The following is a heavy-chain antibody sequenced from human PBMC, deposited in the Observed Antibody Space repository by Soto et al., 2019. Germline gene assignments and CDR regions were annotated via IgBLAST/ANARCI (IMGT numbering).Heavy chain of an antibody. V-gene: IGHV3-20*01. CDR2: IKWNGGST. J-gene: IGHJ3*02. CDR1: GFTFDDYG. D-gene: IGHD4-17*01. Sequence: TGGSLRLSCAASGFTFDDYGMSWVRQAPGKGLEWVSGIKWNGGSTGYADSVKGRFTISRDNAKNSLYLQMNSLRAEDTALYHCARASYGLRSAFDIWGQGTMVTVSS. CDR3: ARASYGLRSAFDI.